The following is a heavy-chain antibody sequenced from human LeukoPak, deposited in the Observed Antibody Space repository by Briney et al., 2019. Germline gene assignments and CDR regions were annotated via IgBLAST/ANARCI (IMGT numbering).Heavy chain of an antibody. CDR2: IYYSGST. CDR3: ARALQYAWGYSDYADPVKNWFDP. D-gene: IGHD4-11*01. V-gene: IGHV4-59*01. J-gene: IGHJ5*02. CDR1: GGSISSYY. Sequence: PSETLSLTCTVSGGSISSYYWSWIRQPPGRGLEWIGYIYYSGSTNYNPSLKSRVTISVDTSKNQFSLKLSSVTAADTAVYYCARALQYAWGYSDYADPVKNWFDPWGQGTLVTVSS.